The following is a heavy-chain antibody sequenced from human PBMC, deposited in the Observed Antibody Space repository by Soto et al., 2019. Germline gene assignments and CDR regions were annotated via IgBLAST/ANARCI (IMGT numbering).Heavy chain of an antibody. Sequence: EVQLVESGGGLVKPGGSLRLSCAASGFTFSSYSMNWVRQAPGKGLEWVSSISSSSSYIYYADSVKGRFTISSDNAKKSRYLQMSSLRAEDTAVYYCARDDGRYCSSTSCYAFDYWCQGTMVTVSS. CDR1: GFTFSSYS. D-gene: IGHD2-2*01. CDR3: ARDDGRYCSSTSCYAFDY. V-gene: IGHV3-21*01. J-gene: IGHJ4*02. CDR2: ISSSSSYI.